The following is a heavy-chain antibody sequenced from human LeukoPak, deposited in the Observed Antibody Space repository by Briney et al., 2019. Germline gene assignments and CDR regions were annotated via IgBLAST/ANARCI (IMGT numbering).Heavy chain of an antibody. CDR2: ISGSGGSR. Sequence: GGSLRLSCAASGFTFSTYGMSWVRQAPGKGLEWVSGISGSGGSRFYTDSVKGRFTISRDNSKNTLYLQLNSLRAEDTAVYYCAKLREWELPDLFDYWGQGTLVTVSS. J-gene: IGHJ4*02. CDR3: AKLREWELPDLFDY. V-gene: IGHV3-23*01. CDR1: GFTFSTYG. D-gene: IGHD1-26*01.